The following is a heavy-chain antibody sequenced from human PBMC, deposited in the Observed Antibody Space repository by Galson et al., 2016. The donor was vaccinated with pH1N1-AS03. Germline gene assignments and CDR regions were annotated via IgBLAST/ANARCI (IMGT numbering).Heavy chain of an antibody. D-gene: IGHD3-3*01. CDR1: GYRFTSYW. Sequence: QSGAEVKKPGESLKISCEGSGYRFTSYWIAWVRQMPGKGLEWIGIINSGDSETRYTFQGQVTFRYNPSFQGQVGISVDKTIRTAYLQWRSLRALDPAMYFCARQQDGRGSGLEWLFWYGMDVWGQGTTVIVSS. V-gene: IGHV5-51*01. CDR2: INSGDSET. J-gene: IGHJ6*02. CDR3: ARQQDGRGSGLEWLFWYGMDV.